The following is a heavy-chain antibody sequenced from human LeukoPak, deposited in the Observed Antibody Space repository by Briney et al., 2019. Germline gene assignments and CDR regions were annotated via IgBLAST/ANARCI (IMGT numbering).Heavy chain of an antibody. Sequence: ASVEVSCKASGYMFTHYYMHWVRQAPGHGLEWVGMITSSGGDTSYAQKFEGRVTMTRDTSTRTVYMELSSLTSEDTAVYYCARDLRRSGYNWGCDHWGQGTLVTVSP. CDR2: ITSSGGDT. V-gene: IGHV1-46*01. CDR3: ARDLRRSGYNWGCDH. J-gene: IGHJ4*02. CDR1: GYMFTHYY. D-gene: IGHD5-24*01.